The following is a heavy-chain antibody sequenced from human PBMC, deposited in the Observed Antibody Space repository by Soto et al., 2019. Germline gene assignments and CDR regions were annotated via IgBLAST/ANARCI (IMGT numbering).Heavy chain of an antibody. CDR1: GFSLSTSGVG. Sequence: QITLKESGPTLVKPTQTLTLTCTFSGFSLSTSGVGVGWIRQPPGKALEWLALISWDDDKRYSPSLKSRLTITNDTSKTQVVLTMTNMDPVDRATYYCANRRNDYGDYVAFDIWGEGTMVTVSS. V-gene: IGHV2-5*02. D-gene: IGHD4-17*01. CDR2: ISWDDDK. CDR3: ANRRNDYGDYVAFDI. J-gene: IGHJ3*02.